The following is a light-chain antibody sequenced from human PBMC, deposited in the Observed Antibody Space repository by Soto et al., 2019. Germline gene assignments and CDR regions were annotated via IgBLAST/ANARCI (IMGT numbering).Light chain of an antibody. Sequence: DLVLTQSPLSLPVTLGQPASISCRSSQSLVYSDGNTYLTWFQQRPGQSPRRLIYKVSNRDSGVPDRFSGSGSGTDFTLKISRVEAEDVGVYYCMHGTHWYTFGQGTKLEIK. CDR3: MHGTHWYT. J-gene: IGKJ2*01. CDR1: QSLVYSDGNTY. V-gene: IGKV2-30*01. CDR2: KVS.